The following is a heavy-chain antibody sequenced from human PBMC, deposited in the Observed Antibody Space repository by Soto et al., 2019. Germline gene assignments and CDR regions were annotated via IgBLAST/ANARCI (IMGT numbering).Heavy chain of an antibody. Sequence: ASVQVSCKASGYTFTSYYMHWVRQAPGQGLEWMGIINPSGGRTSYAQKFQGRATMTRDTSTSTGYREPSSLRSEATAVYYCASAESAYGDLFSPYGMDVWGQGTTVTVSS. J-gene: IGHJ6*02. CDR1: GYTFTSYY. CDR2: INPSGGRT. CDR3: ASAESAYGDLFSPYGMDV. D-gene: IGHD4-17*01. V-gene: IGHV1-46*01.